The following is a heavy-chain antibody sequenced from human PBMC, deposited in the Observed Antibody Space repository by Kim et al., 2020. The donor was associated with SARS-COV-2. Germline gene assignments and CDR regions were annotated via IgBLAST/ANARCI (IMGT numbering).Heavy chain of an antibody. V-gene: IGHV3-30*18. CDR1: GFTFSSYG. Sequence: GGSLRLSCAASGFTFSSYGMHWVRQAPGKGLEWVAVISYDGSNKYYADSVKGRFTISRDNSKNTLYLQMNSLRAEDTAVYYCAKDGEDSGWYDWFDPWGQGTLVTVSS. CDR3: AKDGEDSGWYDWFDP. D-gene: IGHD6-19*01. J-gene: IGHJ5*02. CDR2: ISYDGSNK.